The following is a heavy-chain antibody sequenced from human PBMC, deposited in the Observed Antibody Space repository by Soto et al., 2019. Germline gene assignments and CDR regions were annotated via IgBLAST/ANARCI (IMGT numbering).Heavy chain of an antibody. V-gene: IGHV5-51*01. CDR3: ARRTHCSSTSCYRGPSNWFDP. CDR1: GYSFTSYW. J-gene: IGHJ5*02. CDR2: IYPGDSDT. D-gene: IGHD2-2*02. Sequence: GESLKISCKGSGYSFTSYWIGWARQMPGKGLEWMGIIYPGDSDTRYSPSFQGQVTISADKSISTAYLQWGSLKASDTAMYYCARRTHCSSTSCYRGPSNWFDPWGQGTLVTVSS.